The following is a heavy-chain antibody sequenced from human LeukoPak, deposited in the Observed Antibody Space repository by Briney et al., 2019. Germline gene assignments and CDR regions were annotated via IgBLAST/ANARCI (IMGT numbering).Heavy chain of an antibody. Sequence: VKVSCKASGYTFTSYGISWVRQAPGQGLEWMGWISAYNGNTNYAQKLQGRVTMTTDTSTSTAYMELRSLRSDDTAVYYCARFEWGVYGGNRYYYYGMDVWGQGTTVTVSS. V-gene: IGHV1-18*01. CDR3: ARFEWGVYGGNRYYYYGMDV. CDR2: ISAYNGNT. CDR1: GYTFTSYG. J-gene: IGHJ6*02. D-gene: IGHD4-23*01.